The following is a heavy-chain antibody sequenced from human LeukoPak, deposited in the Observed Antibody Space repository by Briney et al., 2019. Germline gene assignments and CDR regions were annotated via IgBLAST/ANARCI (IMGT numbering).Heavy chain of an antibody. D-gene: IGHD3-22*01. V-gene: IGHV1-18*01. J-gene: IGHJ4*02. CDR2: ISAYNGNT. CDR1: GYTFTSYG. Sequence: VASVKVSCKASGYTFTSYGISWVRQAPGQGLEWMGWISAYNGNTNYAQKLQGRVTMTTDTSTGTAYMELRSLRSDDTAVYYCARVVYYDSSGYESDYFDYWGQGTLVTVSS. CDR3: ARVVYYDSSGYESDYFDY.